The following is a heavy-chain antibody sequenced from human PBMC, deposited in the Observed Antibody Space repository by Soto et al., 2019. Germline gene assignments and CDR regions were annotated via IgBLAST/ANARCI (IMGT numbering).Heavy chain of an antibody. CDR1: GGSISSGGYY. V-gene: IGHV4-31*03. CDR3: ARVSREVVPAAIDY. D-gene: IGHD2-2*01. CDR2: IYYSGST. Sequence: SETLSLTCTVSGGSISSGGYYWSWIRQHPGKGLEWIGYIYYSGSTYYNPSLKSRVTISVDTSKNQFSLKLSSVTAADTAVYYCARVSREVVPAAIDYWGQGTLVTVSS. J-gene: IGHJ4*02.